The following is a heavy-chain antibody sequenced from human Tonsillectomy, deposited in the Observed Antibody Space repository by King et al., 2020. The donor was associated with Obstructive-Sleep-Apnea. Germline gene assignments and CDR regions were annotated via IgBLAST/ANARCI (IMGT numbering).Heavy chain of an antibody. J-gene: IGHJ4*02. CDR2: ISWNSGTI. Sequence: VQLVESGGGLVQPGRSLRLSCAASGFTFDDYAMHWVRHAPGKGLEWVSGISWNSGTIDYADSVKDRFTISRDNAKNSMYLKMNSLRAEDTALYYCAKEWYGSGSYETPLAYWGQGILVTVSS. CDR1: GFTFDDYA. V-gene: IGHV3-9*01. CDR3: AKEWYGSGSYETPLAY. D-gene: IGHD3-10*01.